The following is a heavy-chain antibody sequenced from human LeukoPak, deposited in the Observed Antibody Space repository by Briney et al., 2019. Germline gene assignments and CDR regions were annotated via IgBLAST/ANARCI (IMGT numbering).Heavy chain of an antibody. J-gene: IGHJ1*01. CDR3: ARWAYSGSRKGYFQH. Sequence: ASVKVSCKASGYTFTSYGISWVRQAPGQGLEWMGWISAYNGNTNYAQKLQGRVTMTTDTSTSTAYMELRSLRSDDTAVYYCARWAYSGSRKGYFQHWGQGTLVTVSS. CDR1: GYTFTSYG. CDR2: ISAYNGNT. V-gene: IGHV1-18*01. D-gene: IGHD1-26*01.